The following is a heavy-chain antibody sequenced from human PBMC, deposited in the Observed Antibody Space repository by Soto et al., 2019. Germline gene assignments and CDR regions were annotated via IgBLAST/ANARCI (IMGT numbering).Heavy chain of an antibody. D-gene: IGHD3-22*01. CDR3: ARTGDSSGYYYYYYYGMDV. J-gene: IGHJ6*02. V-gene: IGHV4-61*01. CDR1: GGSVSSGSYY. Sequence: SETLSLTCTVSGGSVSSGSYYWSWIRQPPGKGLEWIGYIYYSGSTNYNPSLKSRVTISVDTSKNQFSLKLSSVTAADTAVYYCARTGDSSGYYYYYYYGMDVWGQGTTVTVSS. CDR2: IYYSGST.